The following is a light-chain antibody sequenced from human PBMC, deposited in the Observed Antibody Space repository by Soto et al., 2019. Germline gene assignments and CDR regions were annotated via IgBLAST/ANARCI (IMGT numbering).Light chain of an antibody. CDR3: LQYNKCSFT. V-gene: IGKV3-15*01. Sequence: ETVMTQSPGTLSVSPGERVTLSCRASESVSNNLAWYQQKPGLAPRLLIYAASTRATGVPARFSGGGSATECTLTISSLQSEDLAVYYCLQYNKCSFTFGQGTHLQIK. J-gene: IGKJ2*01. CDR2: AAS. CDR1: ESVSNN.